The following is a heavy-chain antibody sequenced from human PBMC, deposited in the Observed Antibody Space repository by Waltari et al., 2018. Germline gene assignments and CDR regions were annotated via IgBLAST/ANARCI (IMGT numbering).Heavy chain of an antibody. CDR3: ARVSHDFYYYYMDV. Sequence: QVQLVQSGAEVMKPGSSVKVSCKASGGTFRSYAISWVRQAPGQGRDWRGGNNPILGIANYAQKFQGRVKNTADEATSTAYMEVSSLRSEDTAVYYCARVSHDFYYYYMDVWGTGTTVTVSS. J-gene: IGHJ6*03. CDR2: NNPILGIA. V-gene: IGHV1-69*04. CDR1: GGTFRSYA.